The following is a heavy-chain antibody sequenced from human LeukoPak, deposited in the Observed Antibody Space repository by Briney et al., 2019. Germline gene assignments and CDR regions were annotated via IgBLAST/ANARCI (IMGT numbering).Heavy chain of an antibody. Sequence: GGSLRLSCTVSGFTVNSNAMSWVRQAPGKGLEWVSRINSDGSSISYADSVKRRFTISRENAKNSLYLHMNSLRAEHTAVYYCARDVKSYTSGASYFDYWGQGTLVTVPS. D-gene: IGHD6-19*01. CDR3: ARDVKSYTSGASYFDY. CDR2: INSDGSSI. J-gene: IGHJ4*02. V-gene: IGHV3-74*01. CDR1: GFTVNSNA.